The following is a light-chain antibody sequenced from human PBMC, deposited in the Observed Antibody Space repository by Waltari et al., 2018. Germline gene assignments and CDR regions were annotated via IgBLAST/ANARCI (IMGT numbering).Light chain of an antibody. Sequence: EIVMTQSPATLSVSPGERATLPCRASQSISINLAWYQHKPGQAPRLLIYGASTRATGIPSRFSGSGSGTEFTLTISSLQSEDFAVYYCQHYSNWPPWTFGQGTKVEMK. V-gene: IGKV3-15*01. CDR1: QSISIN. CDR3: QHYSNWPPWT. CDR2: GAS. J-gene: IGKJ1*01.